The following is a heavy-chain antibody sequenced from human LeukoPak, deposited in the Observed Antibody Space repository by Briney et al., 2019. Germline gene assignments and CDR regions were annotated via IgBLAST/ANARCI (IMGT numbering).Heavy chain of an antibody. CDR3: AGPLAAAGTY. D-gene: IGHD6-13*01. Sequence: PGGSLRLSCAASGFTFSSYAMHWVRQAPGKGLEWVAVISYDGSNKYYADSVKGRFTISRDNSKNTLYLQMNSLRAEDTAVYYCAGPLAAAGTYWGQGTLVTVSS. CDR1: GFTFSSYA. CDR2: ISYDGSNK. J-gene: IGHJ4*02. V-gene: IGHV3-30*04.